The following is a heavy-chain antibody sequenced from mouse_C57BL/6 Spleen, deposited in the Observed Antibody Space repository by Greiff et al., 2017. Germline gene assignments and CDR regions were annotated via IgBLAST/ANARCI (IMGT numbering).Heavy chain of an antibody. D-gene: IGHD2-14*01. Sequence: EVQLQESGGGLVKPGGSLKLSCAASGFTFSDYGMHWVRQAPEKGLEWVAYISSGSSTIYYADTVKGRFTISRDNAKNTLFLQMTSLRSEDTAMYYCARGGTTRGYYAMDYWGQGTSVTVSS. CDR3: ARGGTTRGYYAMDY. V-gene: IGHV5-17*01. J-gene: IGHJ4*01. CDR1: GFTFSDYG. CDR2: ISSGSSTI.